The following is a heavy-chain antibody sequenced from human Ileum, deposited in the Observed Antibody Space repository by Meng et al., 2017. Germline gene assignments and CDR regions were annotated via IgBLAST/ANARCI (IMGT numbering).Heavy chain of an antibody. Sequence: QVQLQESGPGLVKPSETLALTCSVSNGSLTNVNNYWNWIRQAPGQALEHIGYIYYDGSSYATPSLKSRVTMSIDTSTNQFSLRLDSVTAADTAVYYCAREFYVDTAMVIDSWGPGALVTVSS. CDR1: NGSLTNVNNY. CDR2: IYYDGSS. D-gene: IGHD5-18*01. J-gene: IGHJ4*02. V-gene: IGHV4-30-4*01. CDR3: AREFYVDTAMVIDS.